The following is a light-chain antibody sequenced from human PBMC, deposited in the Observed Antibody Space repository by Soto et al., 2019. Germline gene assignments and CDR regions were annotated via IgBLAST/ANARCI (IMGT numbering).Light chain of an antibody. CDR2: SNN. Sequence: QSVLTQPPSASGTPGQRVTISCSGSSSNIGSNTVNWYQQLPGTAPKLVIYSNNQRPSRVPDRFSGSKSGTSASLAISGLQSEDEADYYCVAWDDSLNGYVVFGGGTKVTVL. J-gene: IGLJ2*01. CDR3: VAWDDSLNGYVV. V-gene: IGLV1-44*01. CDR1: SSNIGSNT.